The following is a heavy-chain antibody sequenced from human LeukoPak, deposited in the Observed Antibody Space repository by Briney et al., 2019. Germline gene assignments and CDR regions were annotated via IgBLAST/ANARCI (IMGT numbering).Heavy chain of an antibody. Sequence: SETLSLTCTVSGGSISSGSFYWGWIRQPPGKGLEWIGSIYYRGSTFYNPPLTSRVTMSVDTPKNQSSLRLSSVTAADTATYYCARRLKIFGVVSGDALDIWGPGARVTVSS. CDR2: IYYRGST. V-gene: IGHV4-39*01. CDR3: ARRLKIFGVVSGDALDI. CDR1: GGSISSGSFY. J-gene: IGHJ3*02. D-gene: IGHD3-3*01.